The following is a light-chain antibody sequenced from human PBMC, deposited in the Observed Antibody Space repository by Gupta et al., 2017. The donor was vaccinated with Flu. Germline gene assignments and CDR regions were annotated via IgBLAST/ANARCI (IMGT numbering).Light chain of an antibody. CDR1: QTLLHSNGRNY. Sequence: EIVVTQSPLYLPVTPGEPASISCRSSQTLLHSNGRNYLDWYLQKPGQSPQVLIYLGSNRASGVPDRFSGSGSGTDFTLKISRVEAEDVGVYYCMQALQTPYTFGQGPSWRSN. V-gene: IGKV2-28*01. CDR3: MQALQTPYT. CDR2: LGS. J-gene: IGKJ2*01.